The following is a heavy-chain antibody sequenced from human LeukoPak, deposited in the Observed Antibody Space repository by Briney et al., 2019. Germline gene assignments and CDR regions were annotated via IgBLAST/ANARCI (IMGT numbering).Heavy chain of an antibody. CDR2: IGGSGGTT. Sequence: SGGSLRLSCAASGFTFSSYAMNWVRQAPGRGLEWVSGIGGSGGTTYYADSVKDRFTISRDNSENTLYLQMNSLRAEDTAVYYCARVIAARPFDYWGQGTLVTVSS. J-gene: IGHJ4*02. CDR3: ARVIAARPFDY. V-gene: IGHV3-23*01. D-gene: IGHD6-6*01. CDR1: GFTFSSYA.